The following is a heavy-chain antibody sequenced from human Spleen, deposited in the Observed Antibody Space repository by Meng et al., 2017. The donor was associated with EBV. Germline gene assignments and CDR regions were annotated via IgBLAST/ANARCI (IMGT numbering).Heavy chain of an antibody. CDR1: GGAISGYY. D-gene: IGHD6-19*01. Sequence: QVQLKEPGPGVVKPSGTLSLTCTVSGGAISGYYWSWIRQPPGKGLALIGDIYYTGSTNYNPSIKSRVTISVDTSKNQFSLKLSSVTAADTAMYYCARDTSGWYVNWGQGILVTVSS. CDR2: IYYTGST. J-gene: IGHJ4*02. CDR3: ARDTSGWYVN. V-gene: IGHV4-59*01.